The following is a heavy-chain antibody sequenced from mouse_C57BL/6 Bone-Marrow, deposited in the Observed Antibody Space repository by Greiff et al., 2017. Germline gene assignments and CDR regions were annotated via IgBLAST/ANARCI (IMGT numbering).Heavy chain of an antibody. J-gene: IGHJ1*03. D-gene: IGHD2-12*01. CDR2: INPYNGGT. Sequence: EVQLQQSGPVLVKPGASVKMSCKASGYTFTDYYMNWVKQSHGKSLEWIGVINPYNGGTSYNQKFKGKATLTVDKSSSTAYMELNSLTSEDSAVYYCARLRSYGYFDVWGTGTTVTVSS. V-gene: IGHV1-19*01. CDR1: GYTFTDYY. CDR3: ARLRSYGYFDV.